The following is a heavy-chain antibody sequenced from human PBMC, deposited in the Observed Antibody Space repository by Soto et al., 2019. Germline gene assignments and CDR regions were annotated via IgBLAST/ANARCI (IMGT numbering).Heavy chain of an antibody. CDR1: GGSISSSSYY. CDR2: IYYSGST. V-gene: IGHV4-39*01. D-gene: IGHD3-10*01. J-gene: IGHJ5*02. Sequence: PSETLSLTCTVSGGSISSSSYYWGWIRQPPGKGLEWIGSIYYSGSTYYNPSLKSRVTISVDTSKNQFSLKLSSVTAADTAVYYCARHPAYYYGSGSYPDWFDPWGQGTLVTV. CDR3: ARHPAYYYGSGSYPDWFDP.